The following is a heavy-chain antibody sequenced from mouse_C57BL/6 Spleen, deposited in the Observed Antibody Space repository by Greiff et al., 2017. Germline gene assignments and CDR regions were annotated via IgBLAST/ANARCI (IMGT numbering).Heavy chain of an antibody. CDR3: ARLGYYGLWFAY. V-gene: IGHV1-64*01. Sequence: QVHVKQPGAELVKPGASVKLSCKASGYTFTSYWMHWVKQRPGQGLEWIGMIHPNSGSTNYNEKFKSKATLTLDKSSSTAYMQLSSLTSEDSAVYYCARLGYYGLWFAYWGQGTLVTVSA. J-gene: IGHJ3*01. CDR1: GYTFTSYW. D-gene: IGHD1-2*01. CDR2: IHPNSGST.